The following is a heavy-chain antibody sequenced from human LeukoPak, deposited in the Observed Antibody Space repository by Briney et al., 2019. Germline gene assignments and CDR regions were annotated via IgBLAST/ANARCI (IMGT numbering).Heavy chain of an antibody. CDR3: AKDRSSSWSFDY. J-gene: IGHJ4*02. V-gene: IGHV3-33*06. CDR1: GFSFSSYG. CDR2: IWYDGSNR. D-gene: IGHD6-13*01. Sequence: GRSLRLSYAASGFSFSSYGMHWVRKAPGKGLEWVAVIWYDGSNRYYADSVKGRFTISRDISKNTLYLQMNSLRAEDTAVYYCAKDRSSSWSFDYWGQGTLVTVSS.